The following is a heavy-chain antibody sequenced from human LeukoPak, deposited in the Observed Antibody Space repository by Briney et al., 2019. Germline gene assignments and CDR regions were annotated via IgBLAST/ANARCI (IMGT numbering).Heavy chain of an antibody. CDR3: ATSPPGIAYYYGMDV. CDR1: GHTFTSYV. CDR2: SSAYNVNT. Sequence: GASVRVCCKPSGHTFTSYVISWVRQAPRQGVGCMGWSSAYNVNTNYTQKLHGTVTMTTHTSTSTAYMELRSLRSDDTPVYYCATSPPGIAYYYGMDVWGQGTPVTVSS. J-gene: IGHJ6*02. V-gene: IGHV1-18*01. D-gene: IGHD1-1*01.